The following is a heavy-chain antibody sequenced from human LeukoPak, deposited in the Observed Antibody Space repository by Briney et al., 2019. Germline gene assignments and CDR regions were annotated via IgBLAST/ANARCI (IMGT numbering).Heavy chain of an antibody. D-gene: IGHD4-23*01. J-gene: IGHJ4*02. CDR3: ASGGKRQAGGYFDY. Sequence: ASVKVSCKASGYTFTSYGISWVRQAPGQGLEWMGGIIPIFGTANYAQKFQGRVTITADESTSTAYMELSSLRSEDTAMYYCASGGKRQAGGYFDYWGQGTLVTVSS. V-gene: IGHV1-69*13. CDR1: GYTFTSYG. CDR2: IIPIFGTA.